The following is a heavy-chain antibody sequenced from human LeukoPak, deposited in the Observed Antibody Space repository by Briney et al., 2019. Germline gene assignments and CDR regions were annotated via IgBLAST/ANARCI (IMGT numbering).Heavy chain of an antibody. CDR1: GFTFSSYT. J-gene: IGHJ2*01. CDR3: ARDRYHRYCDL. Sequence: GGSLRLSCAASGFTFSSYTMTWVRQAPGKGLEWVSYISSSSTIYYADSVKGRFTISRDNAQNSLYLQMNSLRDEDTAVYYCARDRYHRYCDLWGRGTLLTVSS. V-gene: IGHV3-48*02. D-gene: IGHD2-2*01. CDR2: ISSSSTI.